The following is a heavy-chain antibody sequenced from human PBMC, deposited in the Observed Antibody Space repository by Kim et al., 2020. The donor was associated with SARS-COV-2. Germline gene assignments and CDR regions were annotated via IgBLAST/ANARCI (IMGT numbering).Heavy chain of an antibody. V-gene: IGHV6-1*01. J-gene: IGHJ5*02. Sequence: SQTLSLTCAISGDSVSSNSASWNWIRQSPSRGLEWLGRPYYRSKWYDDYAVSVRSRITINADTSKNLLSLHLNSVTPEDTAMYFCARGGMGVTVADLDRWGQGTLVTVSS. D-gene: IGHD1-26*01. CDR1: GDSVSSNSAS. CDR3: ARGGMGVTVADLDR. CDR2: PYYRSKWYD.